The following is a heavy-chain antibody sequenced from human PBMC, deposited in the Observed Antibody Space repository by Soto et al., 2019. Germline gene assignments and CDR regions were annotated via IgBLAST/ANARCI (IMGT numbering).Heavy chain of an antibody. V-gene: IGHV1-18*01. CDR2: ISAYNGNT. J-gene: IGHJ6*02. Sequence: ASVKVSCKASGYTFTSYGISWVRQAPGQGLEWMGWISAYNGNTNYAQKLQGRVTMTTDTSTSTAYMELRSLRSDDTAVYYCARDRDIYGGSDYYYGMDVWGQGTTVTVSS. CDR3: ARDRDIYGGSDYYYGMDV. CDR1: GYTFTSYG. D-gene: IGHD1-26*01.